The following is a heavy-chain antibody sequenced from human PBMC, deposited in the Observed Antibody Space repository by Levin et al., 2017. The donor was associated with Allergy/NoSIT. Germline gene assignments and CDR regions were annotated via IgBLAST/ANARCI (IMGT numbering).Heavy chain of an antibody. Sequence: SETLSLSCTVSGISISSDSWSWIRQSPGKGLEWIGNIYYTGSTKYNPSLKSRVTISLDKSQNQFSLKLTSVTAADTAVYYCAREPTGWFDPWGPGTLVTVSS. CDR2: IYYTGST. CDR1: GISISSDS. CDR3: AREPTGWFDP. J-gene: IGHJ5*02. V-gene: IGHV4-59*01.